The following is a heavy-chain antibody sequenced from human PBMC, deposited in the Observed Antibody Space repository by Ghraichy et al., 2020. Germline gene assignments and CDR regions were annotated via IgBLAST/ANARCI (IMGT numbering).Heavy chain of an antibody. CDR1: GFPFSSHD. D-gene: IGHD3-10*01. V-gene: IGHV3-30*02. CDR2: IWYDGSNK. CDR3: AKEDSGREFDP. Sequence: GGSLRLSCAASGFPFSSHDMHWVRQAPGKGLEWVAFIWYDGSNKYYADSVKGRFTISRDNSKYTLYLQMNSLRADDTAVYFCAKEDSGREFDPWCQVTLVTV. J-gene: IGHJ5*02.